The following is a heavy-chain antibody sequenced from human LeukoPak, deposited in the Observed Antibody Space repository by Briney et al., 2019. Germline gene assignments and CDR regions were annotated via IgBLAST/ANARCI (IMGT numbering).Heavy chain of an antibody. CDR2: ISSSSSYI. CDR1: GFTFSSYA. Sequence: GGSLRLSCAASGFTFSSYAMNWVRKAPGKGLEWVSSISSSSSYIYYAGSVKGRFTISRDNAKNSLYLQMNSLRAEDTAVYYCARIPYCSGGSCADYWGQGTLVTVSS. V-gene: IGHV3-21*01. CDR3: ARIPYCSGGSCADY. D-gene: IGHD2-15*01. J-gene: IGHJ4*02.